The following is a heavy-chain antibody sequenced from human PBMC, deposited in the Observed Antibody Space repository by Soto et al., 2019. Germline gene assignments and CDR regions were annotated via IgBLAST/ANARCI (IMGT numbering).Heavy chain of an antibody. CDR3: ARGGSSWKIRDFDY. CDR2: INHSGST. V-gene: IGHV4-34*01. D-gene: IGHD6-13*01. Sequence: QVQLQQWGAGLLKPSETLSLTCAVYGGSFSGYYWSWIRQPPGKGLEWIGEINHSGSTNYNPSLQSRVNISVDTSKNQFSLKLSSVTAADTAVYYCARGGSSWKIRDFDYWGQGTLVTVSS. CDR1: GGSFSGYY. J-gene: IGHJ4*02.